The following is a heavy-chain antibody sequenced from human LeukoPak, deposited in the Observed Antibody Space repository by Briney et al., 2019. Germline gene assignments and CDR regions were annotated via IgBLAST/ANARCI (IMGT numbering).Heavy chain of an antibody. D-gene: IGHD3-9*01. V-gene: IGHV3-23*01. J-gene: IGHJ4*02. Sequence: GGSLRLSCAASGLTFSSYAMSWVRQAPGKGLEWVSAISGSGGSTYYADSVKGRFTISRDNSKNTLYLQMNSLRAEDTAVYYCAKGPLRYFDWFLPPSPYYFDYWGQGTLVTVSS. CDR2: ISGSGGST. CDR1: GLTFSSYA. CDR3: AKGPLRYFDWFLPPSPYYFDY.